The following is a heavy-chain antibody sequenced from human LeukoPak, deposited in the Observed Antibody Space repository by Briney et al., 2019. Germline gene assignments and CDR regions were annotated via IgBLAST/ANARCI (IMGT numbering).Heavy chain of an antibody. CDR3: ARDPYYDFWSGYYAYYYYYMDV. CDR2: ISSSGSTI. J-gene: IGHJ6*03. CDR1: GFTFSDYY. V-gene: IGHV3-11*04. Sequence: PGGSLRLSCAASGFTFSDYYMSWIRQAPGKGLEWVSYISSSGSTIYYADSVKGRFTISRDNAKNSLYLQMNSLRAEDTAVYYCARDPYYDFWSGYYAYYYYYMDVWAKGPRSPSP. D-gene: IGHD3-3*01.